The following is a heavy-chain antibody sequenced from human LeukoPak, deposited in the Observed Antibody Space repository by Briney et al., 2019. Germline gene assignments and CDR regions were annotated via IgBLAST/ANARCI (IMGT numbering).Heavy chain of an antibody. CDR2: MNPNSGNT. CDR1: GYTFTSYD. J-gene: IGHJ5*02. D-gene: IGHD6-19*01. V-gene: IGHV1-8*01. Sequence: ASVKVSCKASGYTFTSYDINWVRQATGQGLEWMGWMNPNSGNTGYAQKFQGRVTMTRNTSISTAYMELSSLRSEDTAVYYCARGRYGSGWYVSNNWFDPWGQGTLVTVSS. CDR3: ARGRYGSGWYVSNNWFDP.